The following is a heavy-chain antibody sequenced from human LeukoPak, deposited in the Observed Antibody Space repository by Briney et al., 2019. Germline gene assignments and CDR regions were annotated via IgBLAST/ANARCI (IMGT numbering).Heavy chain of an antibody. CDR1: GFTFSSYG. V-gene: IGHV3-30*02. CDR3: ANAPYYYDSSGYPTRYYYYGMDV. CDR2: IRYDGSNK. J-gene: IGHJ6*02. Sequence: QPGGSLRLSCAASGFTFSSYGIHWVRQAPGKGLEWVAFIRYDGSNKYYADSVKGRFTISRDNSKNTLYLQMNSLRAEDTAVYYCANAPYYYDSSGYPTRYYYYGMDVWGQGTTVTVSS. D-gene: IGHD3-22*01.